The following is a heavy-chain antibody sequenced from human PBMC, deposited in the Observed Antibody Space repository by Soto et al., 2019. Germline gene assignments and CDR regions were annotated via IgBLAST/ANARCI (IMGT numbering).Heavy chain of an antibody. D-gene: IGHD6-6*01. CDR3: ARKSGSSSPEDY. J-gene: IGHJ4*02. CDR2: IYWNDEK. CDR1: GFSLSTSGVG. V-gene: IGHV2-5*01. Sequence: QITLKESGPTLVKPTQTLTLTCTFSGFSLSTSGVGVGWIRQPPGKALEWLALIYWNDEKRYSPSLQSRLTITKDTSKSQVVITMTNMDPVDTATYYCARKSGSSSPEDYWGQGTLVTVSS.